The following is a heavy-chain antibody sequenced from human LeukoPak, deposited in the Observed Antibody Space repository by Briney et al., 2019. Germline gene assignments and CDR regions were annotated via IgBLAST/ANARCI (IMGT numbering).Heavy chain of an antibody. V-gene: IGHV1-69*13. J-gene: IGHJ3*02. CDR1: GGPFSNYG. CDR3: ARPPVSGTLNDAFDI. D-gene: IGHD1/OR15-1a*01. CDR2: IIPIFPST. Sequence: SVKVSCKVSGGPFSNYGLSWVRQAPGQGLEWMGGIIPIFPSTNYAQNFQGGVTITADESTSTVYMELSSLRTDDTAVYYCARPPVSGTLNDAFDIWGQGTVVTVSS.